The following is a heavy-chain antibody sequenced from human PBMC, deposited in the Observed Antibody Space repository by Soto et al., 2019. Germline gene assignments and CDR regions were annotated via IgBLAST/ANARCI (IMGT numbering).Heavy chain of an antibody. Sequence: PGGSLRLSCAASGFTFSSYAMSWVRQAPGQGLEWVSAISGSGGSTYYADSVKGRFTISRDNAKNSLYLQMNSLRAEDTAVYYCASAGAGNYDILTGYYALDAFDIWGQGTMVTVSS. J-gene: IGHJ3*02. CDR1: GFTFSSYA. CDR3: ASAGAGNYDILTGYYALDAFDI. CDR2: ISGSGGST. V-gene: IGHV3-23*01. D-gene: IGHD3-9*01.